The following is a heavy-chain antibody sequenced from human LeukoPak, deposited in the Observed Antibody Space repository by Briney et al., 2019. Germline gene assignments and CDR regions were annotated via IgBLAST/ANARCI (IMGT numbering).Heavy chain of an antibody. CDR2: IYSGGST. J-gene: IGHJ5*02. D-gene: IGHD3-10*01. Sequence: GGSLRLSCAASGFTVSSNYMSWVRQAPGQGLEWVSVIYSGGSTYYADSVKGRFTISRDNSKNTLYLQMNSLRAEDTAVYYCASRRYGSGSYHWFDPWGQGTLVTVSS. V-gene: IGHV3-66*01. CDR3: ASRRYGSGSYHWFDP. CDR1: GFTVSSNY.